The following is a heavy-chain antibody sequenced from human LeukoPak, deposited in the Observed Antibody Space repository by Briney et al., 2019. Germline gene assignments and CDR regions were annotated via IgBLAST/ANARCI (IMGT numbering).Heavy chain of an antibody. CDR1: GGSFSSGASD. J-gene: IGHJ2*01. V-gene: IGHV4-31*02. CDR3: ARAARQGFTMIVVPFLYFDL. CDR2: INHSGST. D-gene: IGHD3-22*01. Sequence: SQTLSLTCTVSGGSFSSGASDWGWIRQHPKRGLEWVGYINHSGSTYYNPFLGSRVTMSVDTSKHHFSLNLSSVTAADSAVYYCARAARQGFTMIVVPFLYFDLWVRGTLVTVSS.